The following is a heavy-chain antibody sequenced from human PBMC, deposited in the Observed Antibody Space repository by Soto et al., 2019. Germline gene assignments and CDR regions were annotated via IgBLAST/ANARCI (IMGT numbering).Heavy chain of an antibody. Sequence: GGSLRLSCAASGFTVSSSYMSWVRQAPGKGLEWVSVIYSAGSTYYADSVKGRFTISRDNSKNTLFLQMNSLRAEDTAIYYCAKVRSIYGVVSPFFDYLGQGTLVTVS. CDR1: GFTVSSSY. J-gene: IGHJ4*02. CDR2: IYSAGST. CDR3: AKVRSIYGVVSPFFDY. V-gene: IGHV3-66*01. D-gene: IGHD3-3*01.